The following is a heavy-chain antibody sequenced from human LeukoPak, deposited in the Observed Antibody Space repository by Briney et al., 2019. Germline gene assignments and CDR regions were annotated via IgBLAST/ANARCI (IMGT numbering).Heavy chain of an antibody. V-gene: IGHV1-69*04. D-gene: IGHD1-26*01. CDR2: IIPILGIA. J-gene: IGHJ6*02. CDR1: GGTLSSYA. CDR3: ARVFSYAPPYYYYGMDV. Sequence: GASVKVSCKASGGTLSSYAISWVRQAPGQGLEWMGRIIPILGIANYAQKFQGRVTITADKSTSTAYMELSSLRSEDTAVYYCARVFSYAPPYYYYGMDVWGQGTTVTVSS.